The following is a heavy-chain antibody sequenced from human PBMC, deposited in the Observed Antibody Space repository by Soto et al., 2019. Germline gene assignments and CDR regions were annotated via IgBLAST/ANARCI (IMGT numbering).Heavy chain of an antibody. J-gene: IGHJ4*02. D-gene: IGHD6-19*01. CDR1: GFIFNNYG. CDR3: VKDRLAVIYRFDN. Sequence: VQLVESGGGVVQPGRSLRLSCAASGFIFNNYGMHWVRQAPGKGLEWVAVISSDGSETYYGDSANGRFTISRDNSKNILLLETPSVRFEDTGVYYCVKDRLAVIYRFDNWGQGTLVTVSS. V-gene: IGHV3-30*18. CDR2: ISSDGSET.